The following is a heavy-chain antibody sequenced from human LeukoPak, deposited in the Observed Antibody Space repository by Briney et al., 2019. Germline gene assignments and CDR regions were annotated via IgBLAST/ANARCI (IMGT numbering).Heavy chain of an antibody. CDR3: ARGRGYSYGYFAW. Sequence: ASVKVSCKASGGTFSSYDISWVRQAPGQGLEWMRGIIPIFGTANYAQKFQGRVTITADKSTSTAYMELSSLRSEDTAVYYCARGRGYSYGYFAWWGQGTLVTVSS. J-gene: IGHJ4*02. CDR1: GGTFSSYD. CDR2: IIPIFGTA. V-gene: IGHV1-69*06. D-gene: IGHD5-18*01.